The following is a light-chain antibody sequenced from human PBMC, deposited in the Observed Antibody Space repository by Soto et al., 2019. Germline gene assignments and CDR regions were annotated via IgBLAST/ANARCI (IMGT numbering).Light chain of an antibody. Sequence: EIVFTQSPATLSLSPGERATLSCRASQSVSSYLAWYQQKPGQAPRLLIYDASNRATGIPARFSGSGSGTDFTPTISSLEPEDFAVYYCQQRSNWPLTFGGGTKVDIK. CDR1: QSVSSY. V-gene: IGKV3-11*01. CDR2: DAS. J-gene: IGKJ4*01. CDR3: QQRSNWPLT.